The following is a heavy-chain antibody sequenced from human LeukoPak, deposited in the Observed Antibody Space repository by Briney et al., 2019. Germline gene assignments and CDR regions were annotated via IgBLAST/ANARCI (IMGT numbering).Heavy chain of an antibody. D-gene: IGHD6-19*01. J-gene: IGHJ5*02. CDR1: GFTFSSYW. CDR3: ARDGGGIAVAPNWFDP. Sequence: GGSLRLSCAASGFTFSSYWMSWVRQAPGKGLEWVANIKRDGSEKYYVDSVKGRFTISRDNAKNSLYLQMNSLRAEDTAVYYCARDGGGIAVAPNWFDPWGQGTLVTVSS. CDR2: IKRDGSEK. V-gene: IGHV3-7*01.